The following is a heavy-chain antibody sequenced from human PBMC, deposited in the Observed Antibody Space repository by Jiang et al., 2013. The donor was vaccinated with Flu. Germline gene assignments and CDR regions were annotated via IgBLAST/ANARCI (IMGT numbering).Heavy chain of an antibody. J-gene: IGHJ3*02. CDR1: GYTFTDYF. V-gene: IGHV1-2*02. CDR3: ARGPSHGAFDI. CDR2: IKIRTGET. Sequence: SGAEVKKPGASVKVSCVASGYTFTDYFIHWVRQAPGQGLEWMGWIKIRTGETNYGQRFQGRVTMTRDTSISTAYMELTGLTSDDTAVYYCARGPSHGAFDIWGQGTMVTVSS.